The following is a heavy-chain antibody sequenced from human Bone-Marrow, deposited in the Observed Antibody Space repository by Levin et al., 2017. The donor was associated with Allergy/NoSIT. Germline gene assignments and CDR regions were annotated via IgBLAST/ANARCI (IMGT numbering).Heavy chain of an antibody. D-gene: IGHD3-9*01. Sequence: SQTLSLTCAVYGGSFSGYYWSWIRQPPGKGLEWIGEINHSGSTNYNPSLKSRVTISVDTSKNQFSLKLSSVTAADTAVYYCARALRYFDKSKHLHYYYGMDGWGQGTTVTVSS. CDR2: INHSGST. V-gene: IGHV4-34*01. CDR1: GGSFSGYY. J-gene: IGHJ6*02. CDR3: ARALRYFDKSKHLHYYYGMDG.